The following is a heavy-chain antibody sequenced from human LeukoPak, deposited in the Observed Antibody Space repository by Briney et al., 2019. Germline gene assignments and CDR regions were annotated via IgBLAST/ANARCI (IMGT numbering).Heavy chain of an antibody. CDR3: ARTRGAGIPDY. V-gene: IGHV1-46*01. D-gene: IGHD1-14*01. Sequence: ASVKVSCRASGYTFTGYYMHWVRQAPGQGLEWMGIINPSGGSTSYAQKFQGRVTMTRDMSTSTVYMELSSLRSEDTAVYYCARTRGAGIPDYWGQGTLVTVSS. J-gene: IGHJ4*02. CDR1: GYTFTGYY. CDR2: INPSGGST.